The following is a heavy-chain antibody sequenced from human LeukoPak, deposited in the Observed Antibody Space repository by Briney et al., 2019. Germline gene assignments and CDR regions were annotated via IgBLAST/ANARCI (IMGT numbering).Heavy chain of an antibody. J-gene: IGHJ4*02. CDR1: GFTFSSYE. Sequence: PGGSLRLSCAASGFTFSSYEMSWVRQAPGKGLEWVSYISSSGSTIYYADSVKGRFTISRDNAKNSLYLQMNSLRAEDTAVYYCARDRGYCSGGSCAAYFDYWGQGTLVTVSS. V-gene: IGHV3-48*03. CDR2: ISSSGSTI. D-gene: IGHD2-15*01. CDR3: ARDRGYCSGGSCAAYFDY.